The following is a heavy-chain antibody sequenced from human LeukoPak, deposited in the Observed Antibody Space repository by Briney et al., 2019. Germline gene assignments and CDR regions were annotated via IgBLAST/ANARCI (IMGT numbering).Heavy chain of an antibody. J-gene: IGHJ5*02. V-gene: IGHV3-7*01. CDR2: IKQDGSEK. CDR1: GFTFSSYW. CDR3: ARVIRAITDQGPYNWFDP. D-gene: IGHD3-16*02. Sequence: GSLRLSCAASGFTFSSYWMSWVRQAPGKGLEWVANIKQDGSEKYYVDSVKGRFTISRDNAKNSLYLQMNSLRAEDTAVYYCARVIRAITDQGPYNWFDPWGQGTLVTVSS.